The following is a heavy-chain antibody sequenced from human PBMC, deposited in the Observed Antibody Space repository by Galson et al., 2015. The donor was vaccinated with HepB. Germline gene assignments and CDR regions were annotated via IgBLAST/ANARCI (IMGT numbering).Heavy chain of an antibody. CDR3: ATGFKLAGAA. J-gene: IGHJ5*02. V-gene: IGHV3-23*01. CDR2: ISKSATVT. Sequence: SLRLSCAASGFTFSSSAMSWVRQPPGKGLEWVSSISKSATVTYYADSVKGRFTISRDDSKSTLYLQMNGLRAEATAMYYCATGFKLAGAAWGQGTRVTVPS. CDR1: GFTFSSSA. D-gene: IGHD6-19*01.